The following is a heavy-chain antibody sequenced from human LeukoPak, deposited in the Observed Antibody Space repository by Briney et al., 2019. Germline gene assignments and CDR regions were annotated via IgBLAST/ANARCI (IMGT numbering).Heavy chain of an antibody. V-gene: IGHV4-59*08. CDR1: GGSISSYY. D-gene: IGHD6-13*01. Sequence: PSETLSLTCTVSGGSISSYYWSWIRQPPGEGLEWIGYIYYSGSTNYNPSLKSRVTISIDTSKNQFSLKLSSVTAADTAVYYCARHSTIATSGNYFDPWGQGTLVSVSS. J-gene: IGHJ5*02. CDR3: ARHSTIATSGNYFDP. CDR2: IYYSGST.